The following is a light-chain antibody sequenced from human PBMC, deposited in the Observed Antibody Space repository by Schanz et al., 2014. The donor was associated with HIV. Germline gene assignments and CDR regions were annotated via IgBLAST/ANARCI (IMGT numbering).Light chain of an antibody. CDR3: SSYAATSNVL. V-gene: IGLV2-8*01. CDR1: SSDVGGYNY. J-gene: IGLJ3*02. CDR2: EVS. Sequence: QSALTQPPSASGSPGQSVTISCTGTSSDVGGYNYVSWYQQHPGKAPKFMIYEVSKRPSGVPHRFSGSKSGNTASLTISGLQADDEADYYCSSYAATSNVLFGGGTKLTVL.